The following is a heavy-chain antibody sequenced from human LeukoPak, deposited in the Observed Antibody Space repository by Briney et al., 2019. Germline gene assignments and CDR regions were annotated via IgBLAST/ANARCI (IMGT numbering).Heavy chain of an antibody. J-gene: IGHJ6*02. V-gene: IGHV3-11*01. CDR3: ARGDYDKYGMDV. CDR1: RFTFSNYW. CDR2: ISSSATTM. Sequence: GGSLRLSCVASRFTFSNYWMSWIRQAPGKGLEWVSYISSSATTMYYADSVKDRFIISRDNAKNSLFLQMNSLRAEDTAVYYCARGDYDKYGMDVWGQGTTVTVSS.